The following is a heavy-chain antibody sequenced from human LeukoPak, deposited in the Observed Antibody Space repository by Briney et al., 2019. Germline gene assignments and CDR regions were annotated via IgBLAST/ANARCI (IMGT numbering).Heavy chain of an antibody. CDR3: ARARGIGTVGQYYFDY. D-gene: IGHD1-26*01. V-gene: IGHV4-38-2*01. Sequence: KPSETLSLTCAVSGYSISSGYYWGWIRQPPGKGLEWIGSMYHSGSTYYNPSLKSRVTISVDTSKNQFSLKLSSVTAADTAVYYCARARGIGTVGQYYFDYWGQGTLVTVSS. CDR2: MYHSGST. J-gene: IGHJ4*02. CDR1: GYSISSGYY.